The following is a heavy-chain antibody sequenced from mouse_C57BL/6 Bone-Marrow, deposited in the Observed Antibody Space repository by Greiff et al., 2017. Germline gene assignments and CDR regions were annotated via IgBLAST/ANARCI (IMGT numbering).Heavy chain of an antibody. CDR2: ISNGGGST. Sequence: DVMLVESGGGLVQPGGSLKLSCAASGFTLSDYYMYWVRQTPEKRLEWVAYISNGGGSTYYPDTVKGRFTISRDNAKNTLYLQMSRLKAEDTAMYYCARHGYSWYFDVWGTGTTVTVSS. CDR1: GFTLSDYY. CDR3: ARHGYSWYFDV. D-gene: IGHD2-3*01. V-gene: IGHV5-12*01. J-gene: IGHJ1*03.